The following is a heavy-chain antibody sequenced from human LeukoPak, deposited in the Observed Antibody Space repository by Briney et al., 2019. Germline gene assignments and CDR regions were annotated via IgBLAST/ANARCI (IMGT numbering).Heavy chain of an antibody. J-gene: IGHJ4*02. CDR1: GFTFSNYA. V-gene: IGHV3-23*01. Sequence: GGSLRLSCTASGFTFSNYAMSWVRQAPGRGLEWVSTISGSDGSTYYADSVKGRFTISRDNSKNTLYLQMNSLRAEDTAVYYCARAIAAAGAYWGQGTLVTVSS. CDR2: ISGSDGST. CDR3: ARAIAAAGAY. D-gene: IGHD6-13*01.